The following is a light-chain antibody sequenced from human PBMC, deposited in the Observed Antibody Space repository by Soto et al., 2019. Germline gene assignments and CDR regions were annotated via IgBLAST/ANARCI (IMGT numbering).Light chain of an antibody. Sequence: GLSHSPATLSLSPGERATLSCRASQSVNSHLSCYQQKPGQAPTLLIYDASNRATGIPARFSGSGAGTDFTLPISSLEHADFAVYYCQQRSNWPPLTFGGGTKVDIK. J-gene: IGKJ4*01. CDR3: QQRSNWPPLT. CDR2: DAS. CDR1: QSVNSH. V-gene: IGKV3-11*01.